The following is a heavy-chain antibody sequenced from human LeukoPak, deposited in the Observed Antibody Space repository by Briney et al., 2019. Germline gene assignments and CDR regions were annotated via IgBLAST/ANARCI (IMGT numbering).Heavy chain of an antibody. CDR1: GFTFSSYA. CDR3: ARDLEGYYGS. Sequence: GGSLRLSCAASGFTFSSYAMTWVRQAPGKGLEWVSAISGSGGSTYYADSVKGRFTISRDNAKNSLYQQMNSLRAEDTAVYYCARDLEGYYGSWGQGTLVTVSS. D-gene: IGHD3-10*01. CDR2: ISGSGGST. J-gene: IGHJ5*02. V-gene: IGHV3-23*01.